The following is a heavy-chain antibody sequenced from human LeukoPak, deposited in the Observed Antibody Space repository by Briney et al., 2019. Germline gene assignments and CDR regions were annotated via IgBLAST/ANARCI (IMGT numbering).Heavy chain of an antibody. D-gene: IGHD3-3*01. V-gene: IGHV3-23*01. CDR1: GFTFSSYA. J-gene: IGHJ4*02. CDR3: TRDVRGYYVGAFHF. Sequence: GGSLRLSCAASGFTFSSYAMSWVRQAPGKGLEWVSAISCDGGSTYYADSVKGRFTISRDNSKNTLYLQMNSLRAEDTAVYYCTRDVRGYYVGAFHFWGEKTRVTVSS. CDR2: ISCDGGST.